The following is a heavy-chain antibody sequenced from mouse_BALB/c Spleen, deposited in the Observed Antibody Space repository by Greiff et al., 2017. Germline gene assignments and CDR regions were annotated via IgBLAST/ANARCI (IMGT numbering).Heavy chain of an antibody. CDR2: ISTYYGDA. Sequence: VQLQQPGAELVRPGVSVKISCKGSGYTFTDYAMHWVKQSHAKSLEWIGVISTYYGDASYNQKFKGKATMTVDKSSSTAYMELDRLTSEDSAIYYCASDYGSSYTYFDVWGAGTTVTVSS. CDR3: ASDYGSSYTYFDV. J-gene: IGHJ1*01. V-gene: IGHV1S137*01. D-gene: IGHD1-1*01. CDR1: GYTFTDYA.